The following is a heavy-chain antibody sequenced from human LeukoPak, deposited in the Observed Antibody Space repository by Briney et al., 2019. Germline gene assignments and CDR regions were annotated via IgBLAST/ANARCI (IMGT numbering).Heavy chain of an antibody. CDR2: INPNNDDT. J-gene: IGHJ4*02. V-gene: IGHV1-2*02. CDR1: GYTFTGKY. D-gene: IGHD1-26*01. Sequence: ASVKVSCKASGYTFTGKYMHWVRQAPGQGLEWMGWINPNNDDTNYAQKFRGRVTMTKDTSLNTAYMELSRLRSDDTAVYYCARTPYSSGTYDYWGQGTLVTVSS. CDR3: ARTPYSSGTYDY.